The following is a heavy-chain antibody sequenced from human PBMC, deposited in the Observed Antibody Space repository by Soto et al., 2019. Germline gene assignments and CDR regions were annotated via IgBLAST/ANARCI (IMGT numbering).Heavy chain of an antibody. CDR2: ISRLSSEI. CDR3: ANGWVGEGLEYFYGVDV. J-gene: IGHJ6*02. Sequence: LRLSCEGSGFSFGSYSMSWVRQTPGKGLEWVASISRLSSEIDYADSVKGRFTISRDDAKRSLFLQMQSLRVEDTALYYCANGWVGEGLEYFYGVDVWGHGTTVTVS. V-gene: IGHV3-21*04. CDR1: GFSFGSYS. D-gene: IGHD2-8*01.